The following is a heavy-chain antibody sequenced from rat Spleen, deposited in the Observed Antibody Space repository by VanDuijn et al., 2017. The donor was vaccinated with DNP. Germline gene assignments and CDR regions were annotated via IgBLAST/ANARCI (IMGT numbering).Heavy chain of an antibody. CDR3: VRWDYGIYGFDY. D-gene: IGHD1-11*01. Sequence: EVLLVESGGGLVQPGGSMRLSCEASGFTFSSFPMAWVRQAPTKGLEWVATIINSGGATYYRDSVKGRFTISRENAKSTLYLQMYSLRSEDMATYYCVRWDYGIYGFDYWGQGVMVTVSS. CDR1: GFTFSSFP. V-gene: IGHV5-46*01. CDR2: IINSGGAT. J-gene: IGHJ2*01.